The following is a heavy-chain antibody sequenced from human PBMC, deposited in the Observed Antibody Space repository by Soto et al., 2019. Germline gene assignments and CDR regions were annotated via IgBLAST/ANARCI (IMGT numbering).Heavy chain of an antibody. J-gene: IGHJ4*02. Sequence: PSETLSLTCTVSGGSISSYYWNWIRQPPGKGLEWIGYIYYSGSTNYNPSLKSRVTISVDTSKNQFSLKLSSVTAADTAVYYCAIVEMATWYYFDYWGQGTLVTVSS. D-gene: IGHD5-12*01. V-gene: IGHV4-59*01. CDR3: AIVEMATWYYFDY. CDR1: GGSISSYY. CDR2: IYYSGST.